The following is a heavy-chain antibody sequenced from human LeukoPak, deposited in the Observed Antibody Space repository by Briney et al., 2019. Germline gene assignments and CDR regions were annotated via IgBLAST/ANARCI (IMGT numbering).Heavy chain of an antibody. CDR2: IYYSGST. V-gene: IGHV4-59*01. D-gene: IGHD3-22*01. CDR3: ARGNYYDSSGFDAFDI. J-gene: IGHJ3*02. Sequence: SETLSLTCTVSGGSISSYYWSWIRQPPGKGVEWIGYIYYSGSTNYNPSLKSRVTISVDTSKNQFSLKLSSVTAADTAVYYCARGNYYDSSGFDAFDIWGQGTMVTVSS. CDR1: GGSISSYY.